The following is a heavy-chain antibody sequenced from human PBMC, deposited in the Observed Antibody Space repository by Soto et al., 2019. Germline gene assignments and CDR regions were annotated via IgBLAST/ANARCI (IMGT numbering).Heavy chain of an antibody. V-gene: IGHV4-59*01. CDR1: GGSISSYY. CDR2: IYYSGST. Sequence: PSETLSLTCTVSGGSISSYYWSWIRQPPGKGLEWIGYIYYSGSTNYNPSPKSRVTISVDTSKNQFSLKLSSVTAADTAVYYCARGSSIAGLYYGMDVWGQGTTVTVSS. J-gene: IGHJ6*02. CDR3: ARGSSIAGLYYGMDV. D-gene: IGHD6-6*01.